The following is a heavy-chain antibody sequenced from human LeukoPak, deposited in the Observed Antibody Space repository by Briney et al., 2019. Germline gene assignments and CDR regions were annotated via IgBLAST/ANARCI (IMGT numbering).Heavy chain of an antibody. Sequence: GGSLRLSCAASGFTFSSYAMSWVRQAPGKGLEWVSGISGSGGSTYYADSVKGRFTISRDNSKNTLYLQMNCLRADDTAVYYCARDWPAARRPFDFWGQGTLVTVSS. CDR1: GFTFSSYA. CDR2: ISGSGGST. D-gene: IGHD6-6*01. CDR3: ARDWPAARRPFDF. J-gene: IGHJ4*02. V-gene: IGHV3-23*01.